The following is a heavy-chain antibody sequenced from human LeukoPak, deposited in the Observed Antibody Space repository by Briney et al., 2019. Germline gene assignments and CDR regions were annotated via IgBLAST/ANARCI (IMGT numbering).Heavy chain of an antibody. D-gene: IGHD3-16*02. J-gene: IGHJ4*02. CDR1: GFTFSSYW. CDR3: SRGDFVWGSYRPVDH. Sequence: QTGGSLRLSCAASGFTFSSYWMSWVRQAPGKGLEWVANIKQDGCEKYYVDSVKGRCTISRDNAKNSLYLQMNSLRAEDTAVYYFSRGDFVWGSYRPVDHWGQGTLVTVSS. V-gene: IGHV3-7*03. CDR2: IKQDGCEK.